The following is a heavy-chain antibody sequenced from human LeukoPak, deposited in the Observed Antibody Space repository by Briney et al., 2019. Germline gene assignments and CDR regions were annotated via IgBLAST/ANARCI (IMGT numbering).Heavy chain of an antibody. V-gene: IGHV1-2*02. CDR1: GYTFTAYY. Sequence: GASVKVSCKASGYTFTAYYTHWVRQAPGQGLEWMGWINPISGDTDYAQQFQGRVSITRDTSINTAYMELSTLRDDNTAVYYCARDYGSGDGMDVWGQGTTVTVSS. CDR3: ARDYGSGDGMDV. D-gene: IGHD3-10*01. J-gene: IGHJ6*02. CDR2: INPISGDT.